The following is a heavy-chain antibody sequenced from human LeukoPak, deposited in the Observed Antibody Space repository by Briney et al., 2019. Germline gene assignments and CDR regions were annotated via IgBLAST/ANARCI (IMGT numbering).Heavy chain of an antibody. J-gene: IGHJ3*02. Sequence: PSETLSLTCAVYGGSFSGYYWSWIRQPPGKGLEWIGEINHSGSTNYNPSLKSRVTISVDTSKNQFSLKLSSVTAADTAVYYCARAGYSITTIDAFDIWGQGTMVTVSP. CDR3: ARAGYSITTIDAFDI. D-gene: IGHD6-13*01. CDR1: GGSFSGYY. CDR2: INHSGST. V-gene: IGHV4-34*01.